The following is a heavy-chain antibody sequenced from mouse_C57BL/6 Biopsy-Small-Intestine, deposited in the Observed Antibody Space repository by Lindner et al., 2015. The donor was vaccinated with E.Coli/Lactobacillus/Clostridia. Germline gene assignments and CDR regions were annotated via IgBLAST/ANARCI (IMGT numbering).Heavy chain of an antibody. Sequence: SVKVSCKASGGTFNNYAINWVRQAPGQGLEWMGGVVPLFGTTKDAQKFQGRVTITADLSTSTAYMELSSLRSEDTAVYYCAKSPDYGGSYYFDYWGPGTLVTVSS. V-gene: IGHV1S126*01. J-gene: IGHJ2*01. CDR3: AKSPDYGGSYYFDY. D-gene: IGHD1-1*01. CDR2: VVPLFGTT. CDR1: GGTFNNYA.